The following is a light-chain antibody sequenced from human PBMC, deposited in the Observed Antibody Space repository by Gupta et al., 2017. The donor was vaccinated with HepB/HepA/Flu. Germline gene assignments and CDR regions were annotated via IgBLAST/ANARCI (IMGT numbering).Light chain of an antibody. CDR1: QSISSTS. CDR3: HQEGSSPGS. V-gene: IGKV3-20*01. Sequence: ENVLTQAPGTLSVSPGERATLSCRASQSISSTSLAWYHQKPGQAPRLLIYGASVRATGTPDRFSGSGSGTDFTLTINRLEPEDFAVYYCHQEGSSPGSFGQGTKLESK. CDR2: GAS. J-gene: IGKJ2*04.